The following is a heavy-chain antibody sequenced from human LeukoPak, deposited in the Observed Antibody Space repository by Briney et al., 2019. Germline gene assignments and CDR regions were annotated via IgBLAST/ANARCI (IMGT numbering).Heavy chain of an antibody. D-gene: IGHD1-1*01. CDR3: ARRWNDAFDI. Sequence: LSLTCTVSGGSISSSDYYWGWIRQPPGKGLEWVSYISSSSSTIYYADSVKGRFTISRDNAKNSLYLQMNSLRAEDTAVYYCARRWNDAFDIWGQGTMVTVSS. CDR1: GGSISSSDYY. J-gene: IGHJ3*02. V-gene: IGHV3-11*04. CDR2: ISSSSSTI.